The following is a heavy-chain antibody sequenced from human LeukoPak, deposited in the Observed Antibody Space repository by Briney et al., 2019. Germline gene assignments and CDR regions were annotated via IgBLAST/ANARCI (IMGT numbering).Heavy chain of an antibody. D-gene: IGHD6-19*01. CDR2: IKQDGSEN. CDR1: GFTFSSYW. CDR3: ARDGWQLDY. J-gene: IGHJ4*02. Sequence: GGSLRLSCAASGFTFSSYWMSWVRQAPGKGLEWVANIKQDGSENYYADSVEGRFTISRDNAKNSLYLQMNSRRAEDTAVYYCARDGWQLDYWGQGTLVTVSS. V-gene: IGHV3-7*04.